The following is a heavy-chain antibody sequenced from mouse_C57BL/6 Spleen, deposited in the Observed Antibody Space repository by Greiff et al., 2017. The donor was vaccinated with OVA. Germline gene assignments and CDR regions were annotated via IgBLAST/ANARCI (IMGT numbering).Heavy chain of an antibody. CDR2: IDPSDSYT. CDR3: ARKRAPTVVDYAMDY. D-gene: IGHD1-1*01. CDR1: GYTFTSYW. J-gene: IGHJ4*01. V-gene: IGHV1-50*01. Sequence: VQLQQPGAELVKPGASVTLSCKASGYTFTSYWMQWVKQRPGQGLEWIGEIDPSDSYTNYNQKFKGKATLTVDTSSSTAYMQLSSLTSEDSAVYYCARKRAPTVVDYAMDYWGQGTSVTVSS.